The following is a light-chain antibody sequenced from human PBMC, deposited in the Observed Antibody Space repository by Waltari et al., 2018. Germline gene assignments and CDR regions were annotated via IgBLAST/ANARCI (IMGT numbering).Light chain of an antibody. J-gene: IGLJ3*02. CDR1: SGHSNNL. V-gene: IGLV4-69*01. Sequence: QLLLTQSPSASASLGASVKPTCTLSSGHSNNLTAWHQQQPEKGPRYLMKVNSDGSHSKGDGIPDRFSGSSSGAERYLTISSVQSDDEADYYCETWGHGTWVFGGGTRLTVL. CDR2: VNSDGSH. CDR3: ETWGHGTWV.